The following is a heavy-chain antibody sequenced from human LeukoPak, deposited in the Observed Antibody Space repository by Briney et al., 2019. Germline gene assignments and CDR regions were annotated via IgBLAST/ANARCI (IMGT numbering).Heavy chain of an antibody. D-gene: IGHD3-10*01. J-gene: IGHJ2*01. CDR1: GGSISSSSYY. CDR2: IYYSGST. V-gene: IGHV4-39*07. Sequence: SETLSLTCTVSGGSISSSSYYWGWIRQPPGKGLEWIGSIYYSGSTNYNPSLKSRVTISVDTSKNQFSLKLSSVTAADTAVYYCARDAGNFYGSGISWYFDLWGRGTLVTVSS. CDR3: ARDAGNFYGSGISWYFDL.